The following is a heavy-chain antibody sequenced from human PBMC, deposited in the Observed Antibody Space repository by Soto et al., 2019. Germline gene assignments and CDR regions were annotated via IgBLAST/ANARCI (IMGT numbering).Heavy chain of an antibody. CDR2: INAANGNT. D-gene: IGHD3-3*01. CDR3: ARDQRRDYDFWSGYSQGFDY. Sequence: ASVKVSCKASGYTFSLYAMHWVRQAPGQRLEWTGWINAANGNTKTSQNFQGRITFTRDTSASTAYMELSTLTSAATAVYFCARDQRRDYDFWSGYSQGFDYWGQGTPVTVSS. J-gene: IGHJ4*02. CDR1: GYTFSLYA. V-gene: IGHV1-3*01.